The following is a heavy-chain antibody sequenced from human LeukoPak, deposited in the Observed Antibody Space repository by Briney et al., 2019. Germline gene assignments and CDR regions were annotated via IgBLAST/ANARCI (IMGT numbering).Heavy chain of an antibody. V-gene: IGHV3-33*01. J-gene: IGHJ4*02. Sequence: GGSLRLSWAAPGFTFSYYGRQWVGQAPAKGLKWLALIWHDGGKRYYADSVKGRFTISRDNSKNTLYLQMTTLRAEDTAVYYCARDRRGNSGYDTDLDYWGQGTLVTVSS. CDR1: GFTFSYYG. CDR3: ARDRRGNSGYDTDLDY. CDR2: IWHDGGKR. D-gene: IGHD5-12*01.